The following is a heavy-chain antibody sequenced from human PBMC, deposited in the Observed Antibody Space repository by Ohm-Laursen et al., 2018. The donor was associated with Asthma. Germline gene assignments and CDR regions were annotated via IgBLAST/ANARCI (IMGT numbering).Heavy chain of an antibody. D-gene: IGHD2-15*01. Sequence: SVKVSCKASGYTFTSYDINWVRQATGQGLEWMGWMNPNSGNTGYAQKFQGRVTMTRNTSISTAYMELSSLRSEDTAVYYCARGYCSGGSCYPVNYYYGMDVWGQGTTVTVSS. CDR2: MNPNSGNT. V-gene: IGHV1-8*01. CDR1: GYTFTSYD. J-gene: IGHJ6*02. CDR3: ARGYCSGGSCYPVNYYYGMDV.